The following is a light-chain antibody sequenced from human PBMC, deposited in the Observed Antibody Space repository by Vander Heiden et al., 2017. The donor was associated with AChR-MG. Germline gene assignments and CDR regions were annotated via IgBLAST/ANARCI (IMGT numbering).Light chain of an antibody. Sequence: QSVLTQPPSVSGAPGQRVTISCTGSTSHIGADYGVHWYQQLPGKAPKLLIFDNNNRPSGVPDRFSGSRSDTSASLAITGLQAEDEADYYCQSYDSSLSVVVFGGGTKLTVL. CDR3: QSYDSSLSVVV. CDR2: DNN. J-gene: IGLJ2*01. CDR1: TSHIGADYG. V-gene: IGLV1-40*01.